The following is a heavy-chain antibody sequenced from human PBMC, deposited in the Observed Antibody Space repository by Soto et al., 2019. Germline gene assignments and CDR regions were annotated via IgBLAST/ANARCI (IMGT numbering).Heavy chain of an antibody. V-gene: IGHV3-66*01. J-gene: IGHJ6*02. CDR3: VRENYYYGMDV. CDR1: GFDASVNL. Sequence: PGGSLRLSCAASGFDASVNLMNWVRQAPGRGLEWVSVINGAGDTKYADSVKGRFAISRDTSRNTVYLQLNSLRAEDTTVYYCVRENYYYGMDVWGHGTTVTSP. CDR2: INGAGDT.